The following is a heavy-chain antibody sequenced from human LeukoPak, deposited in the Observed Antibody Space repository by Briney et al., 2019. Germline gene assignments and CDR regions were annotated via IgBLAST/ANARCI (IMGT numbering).Heavy chain of an antibody. V-gene: IGHV3-23*01. CDR1: GFTFSSYA. D-gene: IGHD4-17*01. CDR2: MSGSGGST. CDR3: AKDPYGDLSFDY. J-gene: IGHJ4*02. Sequence: GGSLRLSCAASGFTFSSYAMSWVRQAPGKGLEWVSAMSGSGGSTYYADSVKGRFTISRDNSKNTLYLQMNSPRAEDTAVYYCAKDPYGDLSFDYWGQGTLVTVSS.